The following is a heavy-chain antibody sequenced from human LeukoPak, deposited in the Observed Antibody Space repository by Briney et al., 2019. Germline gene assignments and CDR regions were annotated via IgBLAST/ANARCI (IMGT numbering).Heavy chain of an antibody. CDR2: IYSSGST. J-gene: IGHJ5*02. CDR3: ARGTGTTFVWFDP. CDR1: GDSISRGGYY. D-gene: IGHD1-7*01. V-gene: IGHV4-61*02. Sequence: SQTLSLTCTVSGDSISRGGYYWSWIRQHPVKGLEWIGRIYSSGSTTYNPSLKSRVTMSVDTSKNHFSLKLTSVTAADTAVYYCARGTGTTFVWFDPWGQGTLVTVSS.